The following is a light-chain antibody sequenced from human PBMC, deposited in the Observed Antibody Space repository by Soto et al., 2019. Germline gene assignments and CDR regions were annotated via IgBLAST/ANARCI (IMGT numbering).Light chain of an antibody. CDR2: EVS. Sequence: QSALTQPASVSGSPGQSITISCTGSSSDIGAYNYVSWFQQYPGKAPKLIISEVSNRPSGVSNRFSGPKSGTAASLTISGLQTEDEADYFCFSFTTDWTHVFGTGTKVTV. CDR1: SSDIGAYNY. CDR3: FSFTTDWTHV. V-gene: IGLV2-14*01. J-gene: IGLJ1*01.